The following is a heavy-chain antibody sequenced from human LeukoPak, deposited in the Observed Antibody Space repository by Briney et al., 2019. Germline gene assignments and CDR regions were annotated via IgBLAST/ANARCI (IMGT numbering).Heavy chain of an antibody. CDR3: ARVIANWGSYYYGMDV. Sequence: GASVKVSCKASGDTFSSYAISWVRQAPGQGLEWMGRIIPILGIANYAQKFQGRVTITADKSTSTAYMELSSLRSEDTAVYYCARVIANWGSYYYGMDVWGQGTTVTVSS. J-gene: IGHJ6*02. V-gene: IGHV1-69*04. CDR1: GDTFSSYA. CDR2: IIPILGIA. D-gene: IGHD7-27*01.